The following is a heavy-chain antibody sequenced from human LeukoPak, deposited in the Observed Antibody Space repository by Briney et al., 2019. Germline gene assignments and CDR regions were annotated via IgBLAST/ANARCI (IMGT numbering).Heavy chain of an antibody. D-gene: IGHD2-2*02. CDR3: AKGIPFDF. J-gene: IGHJ4*02. CDR1: FPVTNGFH. V-gene: IGHV4-38-2*02. Sequence: SETLSLTCSVSFPVTNGFHWAWIRQPPGKGLEFMGYVHHTVTTYYNPSLNSRVTISVYTSKYQFSLRLTSVTAADTAVYFCAKGIPFDFWGQGRLVTVSS. CDR2: VHHTVTT.